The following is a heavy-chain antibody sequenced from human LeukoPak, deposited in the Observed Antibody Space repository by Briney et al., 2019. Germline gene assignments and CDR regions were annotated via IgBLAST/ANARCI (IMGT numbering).Heavy chain of an antibody. V-gene: IGHV1-46*01. CDR2: INPSGDNT. CDR1: GFTFTNYF. CDR3: ARVGGRGRISYFDY. Sequence: GASVKVSCKASGFTFTNYFMHWVRQAPGQGLEWMGIINPSGDNTWYAQKFRGRVTMTRDMSTTTAYMELSSLRSEDTAVYYCARVGGRGRISYFDYWGQGTLVTVSS. D-gene: IGHD3-16*01. J-gene: IGHJ4*02.